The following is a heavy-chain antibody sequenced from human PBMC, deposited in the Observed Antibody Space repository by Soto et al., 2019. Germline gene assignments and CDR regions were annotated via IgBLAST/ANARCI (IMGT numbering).Heavy chain of an antibody. D-gene: IGHD6-19*01. V-gene: IGHV1-24*01. CDR3: ATERIAVAGPKPFHY. Sequence: ASVKVSCKVSGYTLTELSMHWVRQAPGKGREWMGGFDPEDGETIYAQKFQGRVTMTEDTSTDTAYMELSSLRSEDTAVYYCATERIAVAGPKPFHYWGQGTLVTVSS. CDR1: GYTLTELS. CDR2: FDPEDGET. J-gene: IGHJ4*02.